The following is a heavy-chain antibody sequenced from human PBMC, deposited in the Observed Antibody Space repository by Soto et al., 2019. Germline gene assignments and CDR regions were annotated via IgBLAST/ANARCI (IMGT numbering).Heavy chain of an antibody. CDR3: AREGTNWGHHDAFDI. CDR1: GYTFTGYY. CDR2: INPNSGGT. V-gene: IGHV1-2*04. J-gene: IGHJ3*02. Sequence: ASVKVSCKASGYTFTGYYMHWVRQAPGQGLEWMGWINPNSGGTNYAQKFQGWVTMTRDTSISTAYMELSRLRSDDTAVYYCAREGTNWGHHDAFDIWGQGTMVTVSS. D-gene: IGHD7-27*01.